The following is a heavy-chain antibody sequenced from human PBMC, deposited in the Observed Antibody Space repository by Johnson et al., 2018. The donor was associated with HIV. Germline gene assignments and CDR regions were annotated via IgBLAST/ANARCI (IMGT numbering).Heavy chain of an antibody. Sequence: QVQLVESGGGVVQPGRSLRLSCAASGFTFSSYAMHWVRQAPGKGLEWVAVISYDGNNKYYADSVKGRFTISRDNSKNTLYLQLNGLIAEDTAVYYCAKDPRFSNGGACDVWG. CDR2: ISYDGNNK. D-gene: IGHD3-16*01. V-gene: IGHV3-30*04. CDR1: GFTFSSYA. J-gene: IGHJ3*01. CDR3: AKDPRFSNGGACDV.